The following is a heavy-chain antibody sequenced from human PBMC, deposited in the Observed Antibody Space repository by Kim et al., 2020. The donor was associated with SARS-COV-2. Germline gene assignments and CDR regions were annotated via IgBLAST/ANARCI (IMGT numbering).Heavy chain of an antibody. V-gene: IGHV4-39*02. Sequence: GLEWIGSVPCSGNTYYSPSLESRVTISVDTSKDHFSLNLKSVTAADTAVYYCARQETYSSGGSYYFDYWGQGTLVTVSS. D-gene: IGHD6-25*01. J-gene: IGHJ4*02. CDR2: VPCSGNT. CDR3: ARQETYSSGGSYYFDY.